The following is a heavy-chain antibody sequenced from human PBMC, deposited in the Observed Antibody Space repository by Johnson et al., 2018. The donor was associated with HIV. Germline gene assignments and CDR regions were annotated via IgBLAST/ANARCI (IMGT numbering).Heavy chain of an antibody. CDR1: GFTFDDYG. D-gene: IGHD3-16*01. Sequence: VQLVESGGGLVQPGGSLRVSCAAAGFTFDDYGMSWVRQAPGKGLEWVSGINWNGGSTGYADSVKGRFTISRDNAKNSLYLQMNSLRAEDTAVYYCSRDRWGSSMRSDAFDIWGQGTMVTVSS. J-gene: IGHJ3*02. V-gene: IGHV3-20*04. CDR3: SRDRWGSSMRSDAFDI. CDR2: INWNGGST.